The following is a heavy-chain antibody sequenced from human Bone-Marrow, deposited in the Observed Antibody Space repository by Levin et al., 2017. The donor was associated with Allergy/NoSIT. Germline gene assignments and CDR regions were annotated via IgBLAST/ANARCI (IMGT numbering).Heavy chain of an antibody. CDR2: IKQDGSEK. CDR3: ARTLCGGDYPPGFCWFDP. J-gene: IGHJ5*02. D-gene: IGHD2-21*02. V-gene: IGHV3-7*01. Sequence: GGSLRLSCAASGFTFSSYWMSWVRQAPGKGLEWVANIKQDGSEKYYVDSVKGRFTISRDNAKNSLYLQMNSLRAEDTAVYYCARTLCGGDYPPGFCWFDPWGQGTLVTVSS. CDR1: GFTFSSYW.